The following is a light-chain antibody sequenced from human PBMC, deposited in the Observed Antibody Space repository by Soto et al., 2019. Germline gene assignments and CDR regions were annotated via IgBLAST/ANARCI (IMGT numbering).Light chain of an antibody. V-gene: IGLV2-14*01. CDR2: EVT. CDR1: SGDIGSYNR. CDR3: SSYTDINTRACV. Sequence: ALTQPASVSGSPGQSITISCTGTSGDIGSYNRVSWYQQHPGKAPKLIIYEVTDRPSGVSNRFSGSKSGNTASLTISGLQAEDEAEYYCSSYTDINTRACVFGTGTKVT. J-gene: IGLJ1*01.